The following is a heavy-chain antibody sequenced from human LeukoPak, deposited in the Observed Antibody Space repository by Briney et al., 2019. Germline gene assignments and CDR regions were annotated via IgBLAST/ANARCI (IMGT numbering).Heavy chain of an antibody. Sequence: PSETLCLTCAVYGGSFSGYYWSWIRQPPGKGLEWIGEINHSGSTNYNPSLKSRVTISVDTSKNQFSLKLSSVTAADTAVYYCARYVGYCSGGSCDAFDIWGQGTMVTVSS. CDR3: ARYVGYCSGGSCDAFDI. J-gene: IGHJ3*02. CDR1: GGSFSGYY. D-gene: IGHD2-15*01. V-gene: IGHV4-34*01. CDR2: INHSGST.